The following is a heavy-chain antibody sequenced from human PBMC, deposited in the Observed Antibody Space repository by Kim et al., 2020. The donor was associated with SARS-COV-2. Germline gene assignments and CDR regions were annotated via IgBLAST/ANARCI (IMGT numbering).Heavy chain of an antibody. CDR3: ATDDSSGYVDDAFDI. Sequence: SVKVSCKASGGTFSSYAISWVRQAPGQGLEWMGGIIPIFGTANYAQKFQGRVTITADESTSTAYMELSSLRSEDTAVYYCATDDSSGYVDDAFDIWGQGTMVTVSS. V-gene: IGHV1-69*13. CDR1: GGTFSSYA. D-gene: IGHD3-22*01. J-gene: IGHJ3*02. CDR2: IIPIFGTA.